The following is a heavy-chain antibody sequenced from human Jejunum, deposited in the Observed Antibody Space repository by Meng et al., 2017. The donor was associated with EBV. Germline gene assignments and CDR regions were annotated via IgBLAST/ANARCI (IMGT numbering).Heavy chain of an antibody. V-gene: IGHV3-30*04. J-gene: IGHJ4*02. CDR2: ISNDGKNK. CDR1: GFTFSGHA. CDR3: TREWGADY. Sequence: QVELVRSGGGVGQPGRSLSTFCAASGFTFSGHAMQWVRQAPGKGLKWVALISNDGKNKYYADSVKGRFTISRDNSKNTLYLQMNSLRVDDTALYYCTREWGADYWGQGTLVTVSS. D-gene: IGHD3-16*01.